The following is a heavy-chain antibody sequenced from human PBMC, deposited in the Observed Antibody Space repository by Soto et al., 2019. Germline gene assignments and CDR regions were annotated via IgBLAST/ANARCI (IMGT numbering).Heavy chain of an antibody. CDR1: GGSIISGGYY. CDR3: VREDFWSGHHYYYYYMDV. Sequence: PSETLSLTCTVSGGSIISGGYYWSWIRQHPGKGLEWIGYIHYSGSTNYNSSLKSRVTISVDTSKNQFSLKLSSVTAADTAVYYCVREDFWSGHHYYYYYMDVWGKGTTVTVSS. V-gene: IGHV4-31*03. CDR2: IHYSGST. D-gene: IGHD3-3*01. J-gene: IGHJ6*03.